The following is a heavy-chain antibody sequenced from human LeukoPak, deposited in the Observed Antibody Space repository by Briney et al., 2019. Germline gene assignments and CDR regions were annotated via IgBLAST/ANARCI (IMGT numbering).Heavy chain of an antibody. V-gene: IGHV4-61*02. D-gene: IGHD4/OR15-4a*01. CDR3: ATSASSGSNYFDP. J-gene: IGHJ5*02. CDR1: GGSITSGSYY. CDR2: IHSSGST. Sequence: SETLSLTCTVSGGSITSGSYYWTWIRQPAGKGLEWVGRIHSSGSTNYNPSLNSRVTVSADTSNNQFSLKLSSVTAADTAIYYCATSASSGSNYFDPWGQGILATVSS.